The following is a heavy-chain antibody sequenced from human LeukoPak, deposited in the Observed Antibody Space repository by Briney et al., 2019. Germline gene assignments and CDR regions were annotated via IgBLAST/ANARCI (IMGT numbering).Heavy chain of an antibody. CDR3: ARDDHGGNSEDY. CDR1: GFTFSSHA. CDR2: ISGSGGNT. V-gene: IGHV3-23*01. J-gene: IGHJ4*02. D-gene: IGHD4-23*01. Sequence: GGSLRLSCVASGFTFSSHAMSWVRQAPGKGLEWVSAISGSGGNTYYADSVKGRFSISRDNSKNTLYLQMNSLRAEDTAVYYCARDDHGGNSEDYWGQGTLVTVSS.